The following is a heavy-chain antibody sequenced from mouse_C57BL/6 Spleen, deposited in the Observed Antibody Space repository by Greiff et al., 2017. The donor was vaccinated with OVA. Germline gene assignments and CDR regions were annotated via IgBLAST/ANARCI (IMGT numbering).Heavy chain of an antibody. V-gene: IGHV1-81*01. CDR2: IYPRSGNT. J-gene: IGHJ1*03. D-gene: IGHD1-1*01. CDR3: ARLAVVATRYFDV. CDR1: GYTFTSYG. Sequence: QVQLQQSGAELARPGASVKLSCKASGYTFTSYGISWVKQRTGQGLEWIGEIYPRSGNTYYNEKFKGKATLTADKSSSTAYMELRSLTSEDSAVYVCARLAVVATRYFDVWGTGTTVTVSS.